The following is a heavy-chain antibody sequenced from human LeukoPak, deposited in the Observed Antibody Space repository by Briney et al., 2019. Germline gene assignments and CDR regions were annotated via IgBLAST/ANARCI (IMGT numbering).Heavy chain of an antibody. D-gene: IGHD6-19*01. CDR3: ARDVATTGWYSFDY. CDR1: GDSVSTTNTA. CDR2: TYYSGKWYP. J-gene: IGHJ4*02. V-gene: IGHV6-1*01. Sequence: SQTLSVTCALPGDSVSTTNTAWNWLRQYPSRGLELLGSTYYSGKWYPEYAVSVKGRITLCPDTSNNQFSLRLSSVTAADTAVYYCARDVATTGWYSFDYWGQGTLVAVSS.